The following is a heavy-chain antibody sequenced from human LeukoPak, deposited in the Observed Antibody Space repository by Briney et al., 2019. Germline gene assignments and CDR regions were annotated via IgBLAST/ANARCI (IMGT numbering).Heavy chain of an antibody. D-gene: IGHD2-15*01. V-gene: IGHV4-38-2*01. CDR1: GYSISSDYY. CDR3: AAPGGGDSFDI. CDR2: VYRSGST. J-gene: IGHJ3*02. Sequence: SETLSLTRAVSGYSISSDYYWGWIRQPPGKGLEWIAGVYRSGSTYYKPSLKRRDTISVDTSKNQFSLNLRSVTAADTAVYYCAAPGGGDSFDIWGQGTMVTVSS.